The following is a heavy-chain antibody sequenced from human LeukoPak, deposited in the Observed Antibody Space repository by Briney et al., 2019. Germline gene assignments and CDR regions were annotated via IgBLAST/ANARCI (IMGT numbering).Heavy chain of an antibody. CDR3: ARRLLRDGYNYFDY. D-gene: IGHD5-24*01. CDR2: IYPGDSDT. Sequence: GESLKISCKGSGYSFTSYWIAWVRQIPGKGLEWMGIIYPGDSDTRYSPSFQGQVTISADKSISTAYPQWSSLKASDTAMYYCARRLLRDGYNYFDYWGQGTLVTVSS. CDR1: GYSFTSYW. J-gene: IGHJ4*02. V-gene: IGHV5-51*01.